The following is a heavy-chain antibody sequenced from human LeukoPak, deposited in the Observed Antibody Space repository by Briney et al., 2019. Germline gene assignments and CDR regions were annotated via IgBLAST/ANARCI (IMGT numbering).Heavy chain of an antibody. CDR3: ARDLGAAAGMASFDY. J-gene: IGHJ4*02. D-gene: IGHD6-13*01. CDR2: IKQEGREK. V-gene: IGHV3-7*01. CDR1: GFTFSSYW. Sequence: GGSLRLSCAASGFTFSSYWMSWVRQAPGKGLEWVANIKQEGREKYYVDSVKGRFTISRDNAKNSLYLQMNSLRAEDTAVYYCARDLGAAAGMASFDYWGQGTLVTVSS.